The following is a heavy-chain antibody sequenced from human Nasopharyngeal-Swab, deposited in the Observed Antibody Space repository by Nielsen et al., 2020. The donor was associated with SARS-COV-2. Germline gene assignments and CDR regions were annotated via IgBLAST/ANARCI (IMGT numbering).Heavy chain of an antibody. J-gene: IGHJ4*02. D-gene: IGHD5/OR15-5a*01. CDR1: GGTFGRHG. CDR2: IIPIFGTA. Sequence: SVKVSCKASGGTFGRHGISWARQAPGQGLEWMGGIIPIFGTANYAQKFQGRVTITADESTSTVYMELSSLRSEDTAIYYCARGTVDIVSTVRPYTYWGQGTLVTVSS. V-gene: IGHV1-69*13. CDR3: ARGTVDIVSTVRPYTY.